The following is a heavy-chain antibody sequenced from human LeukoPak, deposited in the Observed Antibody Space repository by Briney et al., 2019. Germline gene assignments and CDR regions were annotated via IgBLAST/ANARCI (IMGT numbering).Heavy chain of an antibody. J-gene: IGHJ4*02. Sequence: GGSLKLSCAASGFTFSGSAMHWVRQASGKGLEWVDRIRGKANSYATAFAASVKGRFTMSRDDSENTAYLQMNSLKTEDTAVYYCSTSGDTSMVMGYWGQGTLVTVSS. D-gene: IGHD5-18*01. CDR1: GFTFSGSA. CDR3: STSGDTSMVMGY. CDR2: IRGKANSYAT. V-gene: IGHV3-73*01.